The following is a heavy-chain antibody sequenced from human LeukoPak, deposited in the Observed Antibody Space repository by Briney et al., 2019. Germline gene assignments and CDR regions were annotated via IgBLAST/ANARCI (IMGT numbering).Heavy chain of an antibody. Sequence: ASVKVSCKASGYTFTSYAMNWVRQAPGQGLEWMGWINTNTGNPTYAQGFTGRFVFSLDTSVSTAYLQISSLKAEATAVYYCARGKGSGWYGHGGYYYYYMDVWGKGTTVTVSS. CDR2: INTNTGNP. J-gene: IGHJ6*03. CDR1: GYTFTSYA. D-gene: IGHD6-19*01. V-gene: IGHV7-4-1*02. CDR3: ARGKGSGWYGHGGYYYYYMDV.